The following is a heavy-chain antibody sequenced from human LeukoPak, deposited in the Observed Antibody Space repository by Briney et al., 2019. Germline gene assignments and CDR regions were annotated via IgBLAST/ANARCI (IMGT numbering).Heavy chain of an antibody. CDR1: GGSISSSSYY. CDR3: ARGFGAAAGDY. CDR2: IYTSGST. Sequence: SETLSLTCTVSGGSISSSSYYWGWIRQPAGKGLEWIGRIYTSGSTNYNPSLKSRVTMSVDTSKNQFSLKLSSVTAADTAVYYCARGFGAAAGDYWGQGTLVTVSS. D-gene: IGHD6-13*01. V-gene: IGHV4-61*02. J-gene: IGHJ4*02.